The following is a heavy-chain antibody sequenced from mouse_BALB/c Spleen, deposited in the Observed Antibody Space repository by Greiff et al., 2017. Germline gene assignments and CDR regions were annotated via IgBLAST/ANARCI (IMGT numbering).Heavy chain of an antibody. J-gene: IGHJ1*01. D-gene: IGHD2-4*01. CDR2: INPSSTYA. Sequence: QVQLQQSGAALARPGASVKMSCKASGYTFTSYTMHWVKQRPGQGLEWIGYINPSSTYANYNQKFKDKATLTADKSSSTAYIQLSSLTSEDSAVYYCARDYYGYFDVWGAGTTVTVSS. CDR3: ARDYYGYFDV. CDR1: GYTFTSYT. V-gene: IGHV1-4*01.